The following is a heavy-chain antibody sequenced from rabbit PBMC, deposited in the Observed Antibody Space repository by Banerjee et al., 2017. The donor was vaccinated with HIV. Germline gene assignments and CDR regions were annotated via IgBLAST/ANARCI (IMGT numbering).Heavy chain of an antibody. J-gene: IGHJ6*01. D-gene: IGHD2-1*01. V-gene: IGHV1S40*01. CDR3: ARTFDDGGDNSLDL. CDR2: IDVGSSGTT. CDR1: GFSFSGAYW. Sequence: QSLEESGGDLVKPGASLTLTCTPSGFSFSGAYWICWVRQAPGKGLEWIACIDVGSSGTTYYANWAKGRFTISKTSSTTVTLQMTSLTAADTATYFCARTFDDGGDNSLDLRGPGTLVTVS.